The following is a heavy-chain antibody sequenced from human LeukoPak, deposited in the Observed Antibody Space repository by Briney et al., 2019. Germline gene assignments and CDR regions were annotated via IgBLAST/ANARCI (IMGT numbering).Heavy chain of an antibody. J-gene: IGHJ4*02. CDR2: ISSSGGTT. D-gene: IGHD2/OR15-2a*01. V-gene: IGHV3-23*01. CDR1: GFTFSSYA. Sequence: GGSLRLSCAASGFTFSSYAVNWVRQALGKGLEWISAISSSGGTTYYADSVKGRFSISRDNSKNMLYLQMNSLRAGDTAVYYCAKDRNSWPTNFDSWGQGTLVTVSA. CDR3: AKDRNSWPTNFDS.